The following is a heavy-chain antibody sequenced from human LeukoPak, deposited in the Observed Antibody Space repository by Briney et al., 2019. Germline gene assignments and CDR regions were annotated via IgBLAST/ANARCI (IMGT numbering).Heavy chain of an antibody. J-gene: IGHJ4*02. CDR3: AKDRTYSNYGRVFDY. CDR2: ISYDGSNK. D-gene: IGHD4-11*01. CDR1: GFTFSSYA. Sequence: GGSLRLSCAASGFTFSSYAMHWVRQAPGKGLEWVAVISYDGSNKYYADSVKGRFTISRDNSKNTLYLQMNSLRAEDTAVYYCAKDRTYSNYGRVFDYWGQGTLVTVSS. V-gene: IGHV3-30-3*01.